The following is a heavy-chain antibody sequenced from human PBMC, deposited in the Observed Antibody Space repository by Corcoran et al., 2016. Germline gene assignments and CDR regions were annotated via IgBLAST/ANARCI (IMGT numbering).Heavy chain of an antibody. Sequence: QVQLVESGGGVVQPGRSLRLSCAASGFTFSSYGMHWVRQAPGKGLEWVAVISYDGSNKYYADSVKGRFTISRDNSKNTLYLQMNSLRAEDTAVYYCAKAARPFYYYGMDVCGQGTTVTVSS. CDR1: GFTFSSYG. V-gene: IGHV3-30*18. CDR3: AKAARPFYYYGMDV. D-gene: IGHD6-6*01. CDR2: ISYDGSNK. J-gene: IGHJ6*02.